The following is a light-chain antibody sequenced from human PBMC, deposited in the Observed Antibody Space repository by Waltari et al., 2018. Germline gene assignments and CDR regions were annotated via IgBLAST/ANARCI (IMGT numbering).Light chain of an antibody. V-gene: IGKV3-20*01. CDR2: GAS. CDR3: QQYESSVT. CDR1: QSVGGNY. Sequence: IVLTQSPGTLSLSPGERATLSCRASQSVGGNYLAWYQQKPGQAPRLVIYGASSRATGIPDRFSGSGSGTDFTLTITRLEPEDFAVYFCQQYESSVTFGGGTKVEIK. J-gene: IGKJ4*01.